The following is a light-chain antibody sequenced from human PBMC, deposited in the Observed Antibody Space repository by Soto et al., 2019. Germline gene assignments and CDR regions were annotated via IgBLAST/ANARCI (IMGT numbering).Light chain of an antibody. V-gene: IGLV2-8*01. J-gene: IGLJ2*01. CDR2: EVS. CDR3: SSYGGSNNLV. Sequence: ALTQPPSASGSPGQSVTISCTGASSDVGGYSYVSWYQQHPGKAPKLMIYEVSKRPSGVPDRFSGSKSGNTASLTVSGLQAEDEADYYCSSYGGSNNLVFGGGTKVTVL. CDR1: SSDVGGYSY.